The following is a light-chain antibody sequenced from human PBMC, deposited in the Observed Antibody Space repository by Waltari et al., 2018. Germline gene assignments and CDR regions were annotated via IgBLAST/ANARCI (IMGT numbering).Light chain of an antibody. CDR1: QSLSNY. CDR2: DAS. CDR3: QQYGSWPLT. V-gene: IGKV3-15*01. Sequence: TVMTQSPATLSVSPGQRATISCRASQSLSNYLAWYQQKPGQAPRLLIYDASPRATGIPARFSGSGSGTEFTLAISSLQSEDIAVYYCQQYGSWPLTFGGGTKVEFK. J-gene: IGKJ4*01.